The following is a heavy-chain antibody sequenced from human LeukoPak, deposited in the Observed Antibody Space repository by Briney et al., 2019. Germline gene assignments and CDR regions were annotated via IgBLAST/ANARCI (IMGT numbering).Heavy chain of an antibody. CDR3: ANSVAGARFGDY. V-gene: IGHV3-23*01. Sequence: PGGSLRLSCAASGLTFSSYAMNWVRQAPGKWLEWVSAITANGGGTYYADSVKGRFTISRDNSKNTLYLQMNSLRADDTAVYYCANSVAGARFGDYWGQGTLVTVSS. CDR1: GLTFSSYA. J-gene: IGHJ4*02. CDR2: ITANGGGT. D-gene: IGHD6-19*01.